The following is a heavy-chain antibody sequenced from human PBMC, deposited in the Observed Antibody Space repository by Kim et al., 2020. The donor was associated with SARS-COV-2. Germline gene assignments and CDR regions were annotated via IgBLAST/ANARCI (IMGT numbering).Heavy chain of an antibody. J-gene: IGHJ6*02. Sequence: SVKGPFTNSRDNSKNTGYLAMNSLRAEDTAVYYCAKRVRIAAFTGYGMDVWGQGTTVTVSS. CDR3: AKRVRIAAFTGYGMDV. V-gene: IGHV3-23*01. D-gene: IGHD6-13*01.